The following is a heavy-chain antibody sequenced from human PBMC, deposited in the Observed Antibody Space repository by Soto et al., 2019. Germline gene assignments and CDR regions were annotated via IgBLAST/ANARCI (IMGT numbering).Heavy chain of an antibody. CDR1: GGSISSYY. D-gene: IGHD6-6*01. CDR3: ARVQLAARLALFDY. V-gene: IGHV4-59*01. J-gene: IGHJ4*02. Sequence: SETLSLTCTVSGGSISSYYWSWIRQPPGKGLEWIGYIYYSGSTNYNPSLKSRVTISVDTSKNQFSLKLSSVTATDTAVYYCARVQLAARLALFDYWGQGTLVTVSS. CDR2: IYYSGST.